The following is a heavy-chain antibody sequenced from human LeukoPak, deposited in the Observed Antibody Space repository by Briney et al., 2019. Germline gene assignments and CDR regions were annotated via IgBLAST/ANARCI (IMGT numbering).Heavy chain of an antibody. CDR3: ARDQGFAYDLDAFNV. V-gene: IGHV3-11*01. CDR2: ISGNGRTI. D-gene: IGHD3-22*01. Sequence: GGSLRLSCAASGFTLSDYYMTWIDQAPGKGLEWVSYISGNGRTIYYADSVKGRFTISRDNTKNSLSLQMHSLRAEDTAVYYCARDQGFAYDLDAFNVWGQGTMVTVSS. J-gene: IGHJ3*01. CDR1: GFTLSDYY.